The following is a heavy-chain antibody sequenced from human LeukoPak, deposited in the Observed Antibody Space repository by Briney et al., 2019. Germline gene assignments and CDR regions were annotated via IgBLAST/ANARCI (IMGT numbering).Heavy chain of an antibody. Sequence: ASVKVSCKASGYTFTSYYIHWVRQAPGQGLEWMGWISAYNGNTNYAQKFQGRVTMTTDTSTSTAYMELRSLRSDDTAVYYCARDRPVLLWFGELSHYYGMDVWGQGTTVTVSS. J-gene: IGHJ6*02. D-gene: IGHD3-10*01. CDR1: GYTFTSYY. CDR3: ARDRPVLLWFGELSHYYGMDV. V-gene: IGHV1-18*04. CDR2: ISAYNGNT.